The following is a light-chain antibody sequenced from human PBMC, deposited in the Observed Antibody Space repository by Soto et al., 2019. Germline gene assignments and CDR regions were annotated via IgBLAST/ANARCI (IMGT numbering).Light chain of an antibody. V-gene: IGKV3-15*01. CDR1: QSVGIN. CDR2: GAS. Sequence: EIVMTQSPATLSVSPEERVTLSCRASQSVGINLAWYQQKPGQAPRLLIYGASTRATGIPARFSGSGSGAEFTLTISGLQSEDFAVYNCQQYSDWPRTFGQGTKVEIK. J-gene: IGKJ1*01. CDR3: QQYSDWPRT.